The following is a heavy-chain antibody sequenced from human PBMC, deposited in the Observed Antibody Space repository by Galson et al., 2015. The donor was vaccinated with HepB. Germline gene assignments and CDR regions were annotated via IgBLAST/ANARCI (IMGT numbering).Heavy chain of an antibody. CDR3: AVEVGRERPPFYYGLDV. CDR2: FDPEDGDT. J-gene: IGHJ6*02. Sequence: SVKVSCKVSGFTLSELSIHWVRQAPGKGLEWMGNFDPEDGDTVYAQIFQGRITMTEDTSTDTAYLEVSSLTSEDTAVYYCAVEVGRERPPFYYGLDVWGQGTTISVSS. D-gene: IGHD1-26*01. V-gene: IGHV1-24*01. CDR1: GFTLSELS.